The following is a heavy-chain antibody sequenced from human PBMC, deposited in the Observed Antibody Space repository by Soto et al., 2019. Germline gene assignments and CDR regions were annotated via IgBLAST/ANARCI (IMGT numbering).Heavy chain of an antibody. J-gene: IGHJ4*02. CDR1: SDSISGLY. Sequence: SETLSLTXTVSSDSISGLYWTWIRQPAGKGLEWIGRIYSSGETNYNPSLTGRVIMSLDTSKNQFSLKLTSVTAADTAVYYCARASQCKSYFDCFAWLDYWGQGTLVTVSS. V-gene: IGHV4-4*07. CDR2: IYSSGET. CDR3: ARASQCKSYFDCFAWLDY. D-gene: IGHD3-9*01.